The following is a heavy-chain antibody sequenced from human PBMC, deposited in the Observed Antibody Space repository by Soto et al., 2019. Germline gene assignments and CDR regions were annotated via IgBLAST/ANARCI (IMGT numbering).Heavy chain of an antibody. D-gene: IGHD6-13*01. CDR1: GFTFSSYG. CDR2: IWYDGSNK. CDR3: ARVKDQRRGSSWYEGRRWGWDYYYGMDV. Sequence: GGSLRLSCAASGFTFSSYGMHWVRQAPGKGLEWVAVIWYDGSNKYYADSVKGRFTISRDNSKNTLYLQMNSLRAEDTAVYYCARVKDQRRGSSWYEGRRWGWDYYYGMDVWGQGTTVTVSS. J-gene: IGHJ6*02. V-gene: IGHV3-33*01.